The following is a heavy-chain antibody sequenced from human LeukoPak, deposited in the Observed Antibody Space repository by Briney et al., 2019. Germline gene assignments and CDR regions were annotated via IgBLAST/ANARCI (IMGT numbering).Heavy chain of an antibody. CDR2: YI. J-gene: IGHJ4*02. Sequence: YIYYADSVKGRFTISRDNAKNSLYLQMNSLRAEDTAVYYCARVITYYDFWSGYSIVGYFDYWGQGTLVTVSS. V-gene: IGHV3-21*01. D-gene: IGHD3-3*01. CDR3: ARVITYYDFWSGYSIVGYFDY.